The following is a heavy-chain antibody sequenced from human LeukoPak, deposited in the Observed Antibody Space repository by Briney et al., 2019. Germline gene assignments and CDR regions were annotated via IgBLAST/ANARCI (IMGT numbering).Heavy chain of an antibody. CDR3: AKYDSSGYYPYYFDY. J-gene: IGHJ4*02. CDR2: ISGSGGST. CDR1: GFTFSSYA. V-gene: IGHV3-23*01. D-gene: IGHD3-22*01. Sequence: GGSLRLSCAASGFTFSSYAMSWVRQAPVKGLEWVSAISGSGGSTYYADSVKGRFTISRDNSKNTLYLQMNSLRAEDTAVYYCAKYDSSGYYPYYFDYWGQGTLVTVSS.